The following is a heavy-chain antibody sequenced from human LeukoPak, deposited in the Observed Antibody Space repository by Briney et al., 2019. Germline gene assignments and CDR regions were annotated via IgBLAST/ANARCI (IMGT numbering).Heavy chain of an antibody. J-gene: IGHJ4*02. CDR3: ATDRNSGKYYDY. V-gene: IGHV3-33*01. CDR2: IWYDGSNQ. D-gene: IGHD1-26*01. CDR1: GLTFRNYG. Sequence: GGSLRLSCAASGLTFRNYGMHWVRQAPGKGLEWVAVIWYDGSNQYYVDSVKGRFTVSRDNAKNTLYLQMNSLGAEDTAVYYCATDRNSGKYYDYWGQGTLVTVPS.